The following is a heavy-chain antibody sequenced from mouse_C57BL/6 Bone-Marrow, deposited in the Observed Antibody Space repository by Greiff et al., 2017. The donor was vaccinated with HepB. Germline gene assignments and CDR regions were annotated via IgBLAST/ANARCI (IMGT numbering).Heavy chain of an antibody. Sequence: QVQLQQSGAELVKPGASVKISCKASGYAFSSYWMNWVKQRPGKGLEWIGQIYPGDGDTNYNGKFKDKATLTADKASSTAYMQLISLTSEDSAVYFCASAPLYDDYYVGFLYYWGQGTTLTVTS. CDR1: GYAFSSYW. V-gene: IGHV1-80*01. CDR2: IYPGDGDT. CDR3: ASAPLYDDYYVGFLYY. D-gene: IGHD2-3*01. J-gene: IGHJ2*01.